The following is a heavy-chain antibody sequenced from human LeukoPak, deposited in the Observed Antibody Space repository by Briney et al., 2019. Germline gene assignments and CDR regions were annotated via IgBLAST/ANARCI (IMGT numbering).Heavy chain of an antibody. D-gene: IGHD3-9*01. CDR3: AKEYYDILTPYYFDY. CDR2: ISGSGGSN. V-gene: IGHV3-23*01. J-gene: IGHJ4*02. CDR1: GFTFSGYA. Sequence: PGGSLRLSGAGSGFTFSGYARSWVRQAPGKGLKWVSAISGSGGSNYYADSVKGRFTISRDNSKNTLYLQMNSLRAEDTAVYYCAKEYYDILTPYYFDYWGQGTLVTVSS.